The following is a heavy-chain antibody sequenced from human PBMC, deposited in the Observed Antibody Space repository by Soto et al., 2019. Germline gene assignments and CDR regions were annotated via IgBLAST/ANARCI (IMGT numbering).Heavy chain of an antibody. J-gene: IGHJ5*02. V-gene: IGHV4-30-4*01. CDR2: IYYSGST. D-gene: IGHD2-15*01. CDR3: ARGGPTGGSYKYNWFDP. Sequence: QVQLQESGPGLVKPSQTLSLTCTVSGGSISNGDYYWSWIRQPPGKGLEWIGYIYYSGSTYYNPSLKSRVTISVDTSKNQFSLKLSSVTAADTAVYYCARGGPTGGSYKYNWFDPWGQGTLVTVSS. CDR1: GGSISNGDYY.